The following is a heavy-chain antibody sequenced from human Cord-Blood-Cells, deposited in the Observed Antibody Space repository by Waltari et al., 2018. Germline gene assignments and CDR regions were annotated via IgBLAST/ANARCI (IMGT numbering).Heavy chain of an antibody. CDR1: GFTFSSYS. D-gene: IGHD6-13*01. J-gene: IGHJ3*02. CDR2: ISSSSSYI. CDR3: AREGILGIADPHAFDI. V-gene: IGHV3-21*01. Sequence: EVQLVESGGGLVKPGGSLRLSCAASGFTFSSYSMNWVRQVPGKGMEWVSSISSSSSYIYYADSVKGRFTISRDNAKNSLYLQMNSLRAEDTAVYYCAREGILGIADPHAFDIWGQGTMVTVSS.